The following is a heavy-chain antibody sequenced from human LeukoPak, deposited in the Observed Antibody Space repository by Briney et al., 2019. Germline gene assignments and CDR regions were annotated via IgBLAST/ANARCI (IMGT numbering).Heavy chain of an antibody. J-gene: IGHJ4*02. Sequence: PGGSLRLPCAASGFIFDDYAMHWVRQVPGKGLEWVSGVSFNSGKLAYADSVKGRFTISRDNANNSLYLQMNNLRAEDTALYYCAKDLRMWFGDGFDHWGQGILVTVSS. CDR1: GFIFDDYA. V-gene: IGHV3-9*01. CDR3: AKDLRMWFGDGFDH. CDR2: VSFNSGKL. D-gene: IGHD3-10*01.